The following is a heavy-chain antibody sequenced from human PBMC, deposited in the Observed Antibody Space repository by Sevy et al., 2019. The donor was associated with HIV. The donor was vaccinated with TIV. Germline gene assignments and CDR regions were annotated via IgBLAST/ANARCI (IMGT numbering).Heavy chain of an antibody. CDR2: ITGIGGST. CDR3: AKVGYCSSTTCYSIYYGMDV. V-gene: IGHV3-23*01. J-gene: IGHJ6*02. CDR1: GFTFSRYA. D-gene: IGHD2-2*02. Sequence: GGSLRLSCAPSGFTFSRYAMSWVRQAPGKGLEWVSAITGIGGSTYYGDSVKGRFTVSRDNSKNTLYLQMNSLRAEDTAVYYCAKVGYCSSTTCYSIYYGMDVWGQGTTVTVSS.